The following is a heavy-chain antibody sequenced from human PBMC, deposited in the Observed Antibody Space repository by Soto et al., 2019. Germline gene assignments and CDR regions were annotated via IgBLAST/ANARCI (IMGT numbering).Heavy chain of an antibody. J-gene: IGHJ3*02. CDR2: FDPEDGET. D-gene: IGHD3-22*01. V-gene: IGHV1-24*01. Sequence: ASVKVSCKVSGYTLTELSMHWVRQAPGKGLEWMGGFDPEDGETIYAQKFQGRVTMTEDTSTDTAYMELSSLRSEDTAVYYCATETKYYYDSSGYYIDAFDICAQRSLVTVS. CDR3: ATETKYYYDSSGYYIDAFDI. CDR1: GYTLTELS.